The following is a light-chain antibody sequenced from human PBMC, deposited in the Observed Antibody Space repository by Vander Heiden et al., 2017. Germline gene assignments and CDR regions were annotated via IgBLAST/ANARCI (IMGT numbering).Light chain of an antibody. J-gene: IGLJ3*02. Sequence: SYELTQPPSVSVSLGQMARITCSGEALPKKYAYWYQQKPGQFPVLVIYKDSERPSGIPERFSGSSSGTIVTLTISGVQAEDEADYYCLSADSSGTYPVFGGGTKLTGL. V-gene: IGLV3-16*01. CDR2: KDS. CDR3: LSADSSGTYPV. CDR1: ALPKKY.